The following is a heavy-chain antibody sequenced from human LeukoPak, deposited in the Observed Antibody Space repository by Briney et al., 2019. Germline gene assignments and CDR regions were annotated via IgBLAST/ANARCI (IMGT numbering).Heavy chain of an antibody. CDR1: GFTFDDYA. J-gene: IGHJ4*02. CDR3: AKGLRGYSYANDY. V-gene: IGHV3-9*01. CDR2: ISWNSGTI. Sequence: GGSLRLSCAVSGFTFDDYAMHWVRQGPGKGLDWVSSISWNSGTIGYADSVKGRFTISRDNAKNSVYLQMNSLRAEDTALYYCAKGLRGYSYANDYWGQGTLVTVSS. D-gene: IGHD5-12*01.